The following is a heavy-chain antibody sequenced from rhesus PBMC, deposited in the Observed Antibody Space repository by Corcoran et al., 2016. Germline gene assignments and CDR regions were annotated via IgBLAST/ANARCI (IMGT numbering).Heavy chain of an antibody. V-gene: IGHV3-119*01. CDR2: ITSDGSST. CDR3: TRYSNYVGFDY. J-gene: IGHJ4*01. D-gene: IGHD4-23*01. CDR1: GFTFSSYW. Sequence: EVQLVESGGGLVQPGGSLRLSCAASGFTFSSYWMYWVRQAPGKGLEWFSHITSDGSSTNYADSVKGRFTISRENAKNSLYLQMNSLRAEDTAVYYCTRYSNYVGFDYWGQGVLVTVSS.